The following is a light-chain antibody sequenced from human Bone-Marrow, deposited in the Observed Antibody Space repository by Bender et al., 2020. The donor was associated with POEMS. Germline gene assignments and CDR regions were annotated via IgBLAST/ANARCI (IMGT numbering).Light chain of an antibody. CDR1: SSNIGSDT. Sequence: QSVLTQPPSASGTPGQRVTISCSGSSSNIGSDTVTWFRHLPGTAPKLLIYSDNQRPSGVPDRFSGSKSGTSASLAISGLRSEDEADYYCAAWDDTLSAFVFGTGTKVSV. CDR3: AAWDDTLSAFV. CDR2: SDN. V-gene: IGLV1-44*01. J-gene: IGLJ1*01.